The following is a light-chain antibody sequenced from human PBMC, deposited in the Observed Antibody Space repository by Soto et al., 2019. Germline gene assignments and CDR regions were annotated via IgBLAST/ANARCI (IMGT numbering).Light chain of an antibody. V-gene: IGKV1-39*01. CDR3: QQYYTHGT. Sequence: DIQMTQSPSSLSASVGDRVTITCRASQSISSYLNWYQQKPGKGPKLLISKASSLESGVPSRFSGSGSGTEFTLIIGSLQPEDFATYYCQQYYTHGTFGQGTKVDIK. CDR2: KAS. J-gene: IGKJ1*01. CDR1: QSISSY.